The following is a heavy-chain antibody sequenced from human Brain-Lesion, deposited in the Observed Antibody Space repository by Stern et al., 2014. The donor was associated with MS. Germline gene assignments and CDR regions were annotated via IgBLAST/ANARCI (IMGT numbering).Heavy chain of an antibody. CDR1: GGSINTNNYY. Sequence: VQLVESGPGLVKPSETLSLPCTVSGGSINTNNYYWGWIRQPPGKGLEWIGNIYSSGSTFYSPSLKSRVTLSVDTSKNQFPLKRSSVTAADTAVYYCARTGDDFGDYSLSYWGQGTLVTVSS. CDR2: IYSSGST. CDR3: ARTGDDFGDYSLSY. V-gene: IGHV4-39*01. D-gene: IGHD4-17*01. J-gene: IGHJ4*02.